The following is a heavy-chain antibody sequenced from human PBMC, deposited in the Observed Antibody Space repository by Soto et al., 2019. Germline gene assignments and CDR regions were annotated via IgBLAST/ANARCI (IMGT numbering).Heavy chain of an antibody. CDR2: IEEDGGEK. Sequence: SGGSLRLSCAASGFTFSRYWMSWVRQAPGKGLEWVANIEEDGGEKHYVGSVKGRFTISRDNAKNSLYLQMNSLRAEDTAVYYCARVGYCSGGSCYSCYYYTMDVWGQGTTVTGLL. CDR1: GFTFSRYW. CDR3: ARVGYCSGGSCYSCYYYTMDV. V-gene: IGHV3-7*03. D-gene: IGHD2-15*01. J-gene: IGHJ6*02.